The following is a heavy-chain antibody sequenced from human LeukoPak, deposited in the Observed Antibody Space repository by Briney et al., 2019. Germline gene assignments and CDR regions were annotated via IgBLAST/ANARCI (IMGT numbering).Heavy chain of an antibody. CDR2: TYYRSKWYY. CDR3: ARDPVGGSTIFDY. V-gene: IGHV6-1*01. D-gene: IGHD1-26*01. CDR1: GDSVSSNSAA. J-gene: IGHJ4*02. Sequence: SQTLSLTCAISGDSVSSNSAAWNWIRQSPSRGLEWLGRTYYRSKWYYDYAVAVKSRISIDPDTSKNQFSLQLSSVTPEDTAVYYCARDPVGGSTIFDYWGQGTLVTVSS.